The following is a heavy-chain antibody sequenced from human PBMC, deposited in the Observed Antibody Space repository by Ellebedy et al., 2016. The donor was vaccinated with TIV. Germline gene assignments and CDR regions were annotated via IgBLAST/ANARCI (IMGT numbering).Heavy chain of an antibody. CDR2: IIPVFGTT. V-gene: IGHV1-69*13. CDR1: GGTFSNYA. CDR3: ASEQWPGAEKFDY. D-gene: IGHD6-19*01. J-gene: IGHJ4*02. Sequence: SVKVSCXASGGTFSNYAISWVRQAPGQGLEWMGGIIPVFGTTKYAQEFQGRVTITADEPTRTVYMELSSLRSEDTAVYYCASEQWPGAEKFDYWGQGTLVTVSS.